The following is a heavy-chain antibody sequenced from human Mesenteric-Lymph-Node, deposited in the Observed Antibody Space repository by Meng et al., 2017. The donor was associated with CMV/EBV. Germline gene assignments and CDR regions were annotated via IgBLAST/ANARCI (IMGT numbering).Heavy chain of an antibody. V-gene: IGHV3-11*06. Sequence: FTFSDYYMSWIRQAPGKGLEWVSYISSSSSYTNYADSVKGRFTISRDNAKNSLYLQMNSLRAEDTAVYYCARGALEMATMGDAFDIWGQGTMVTVSS. D-gene: IGHD5-24*01. J-gene: IGHJ3*02. CDR2: ISSSSSYT. CDR1: FTFSDYY. CDR3: ARGALEMATMGDAFDI.